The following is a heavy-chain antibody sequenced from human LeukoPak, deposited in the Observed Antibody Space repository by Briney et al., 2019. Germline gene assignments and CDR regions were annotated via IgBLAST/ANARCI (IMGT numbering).Heavy chain of an antibody. CDR2: ISGTGTI. V-gene: IGHV3-48*03. CDR1: GFTFSRYE. J-gene: IGHJ4*02. CDR3: TRGSTGY. Sequence: HPGGSLRLSCAASGFTFSRYEMIWVRQTPGKGLEWVSYISGTGTIYYADSVRGRFSVSRDNAKNSLYLQMNSLRVEDTAVYFCTRGSTGYWGQGTLVTVSS. D-gene: IGHD1-1*01.